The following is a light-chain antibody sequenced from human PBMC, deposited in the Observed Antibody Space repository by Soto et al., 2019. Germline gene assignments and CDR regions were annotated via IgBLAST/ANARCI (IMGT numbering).Light chain of an antibody. J-gene: IGLJ2*01. V-gene: IGLV1-40*01. CDR3: QSYDSSLSGVV. Sequence: QSVLTQPPSVSGPPGQRVTFSCTGSGSNIGTGYDIHWYQQLPGTAPKLLIYGNNNRPSGVPDRFSGSKSGTSASLAITGLQAEDEADYYCQSYDSSLSGVVFGGGTKVTVL. CDR2: GNN. CDR1: GSNIGTGYD.